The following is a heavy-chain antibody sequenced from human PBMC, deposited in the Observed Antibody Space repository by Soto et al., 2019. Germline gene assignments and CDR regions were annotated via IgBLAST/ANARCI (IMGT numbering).Heavy chain of an antibody. CDR3: ARGAGVPAATQDAFDI. J-gene: IGHJ3*02. D-gene: IGHD2-2*01. V-gene: IGHV1-2*02. CDR1: GYTFTGYY. CDR2: INPNSGGT. Sequence: ASVKVSCKASGYTFTGYYMHWARQAPGQGLEWMGWINPNSGGTNYAQKFQGRVTMTRDTSISTAYMELSRLRSDDTAVYYCARGAGVPAATQDAFDIWGQGTMVTVSS.